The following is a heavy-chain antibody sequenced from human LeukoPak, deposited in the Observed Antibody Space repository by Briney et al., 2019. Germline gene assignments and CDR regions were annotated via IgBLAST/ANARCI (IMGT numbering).Heavy chain of an antibody. Sequence: GASVKVSCKASGYTFTGYYMHWVRQAPGQGLEWMGWINPNSGGTNYAQKFQGRVTMTRDTSISTAYMELSRLRSDDTAVYYCARVLRFLECRWFDPWGQGTLVTVPS. CDR3: ARVLRFLECRWFDP. CDR2: INPNSGGT. CDR1: GYTFTGYY. J-gene: IGHJ5*02. V-gene: IGHV1-2*02. D-gene: IGHD3-3*01.